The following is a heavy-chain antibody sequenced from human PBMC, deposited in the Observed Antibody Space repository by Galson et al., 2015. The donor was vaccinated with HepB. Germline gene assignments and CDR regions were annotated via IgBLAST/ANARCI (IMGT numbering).Heavy chain of an antibody. J-gene: IGHJ5*02. CDR3: ARGIVVVVAATPGSSWFDP. D-gene: IGHD2-15*01. V-gene: IGHV3-48*01. Sequence: SLRLSCAASGFTFNNHSMNWVRQAPGKGLEWVSYISSSSSTIYYADSVKGRFTISRDNAKNSLYLQMNSLRAEDTAVYYCARGIVVVVAATPGSSWFDPWGQGTLVTVSS. CDR2: ISSSSSTI. CDR1: GFTFNNHS.